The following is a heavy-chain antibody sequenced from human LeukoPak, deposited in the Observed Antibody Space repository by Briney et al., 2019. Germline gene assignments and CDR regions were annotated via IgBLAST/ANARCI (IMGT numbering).Heavy chain of an antibody. CDR1: GVTFRNYG. CDR2: IYYDGSEK. CDR3: ARVRHLSPLDY. Sequence: GGSLRLSCAVSGVTFRNYGMHWVRQAPGKGLEWVAIIYYDGSEKYYVDSVKGRFTISRDNSKNTLYLQMNSLRAEDTALYYCARVRHLSPLDYWGQGTLVTVSS. J-gene: IGHJ4*02. V-gene: IGHV3-33*01.